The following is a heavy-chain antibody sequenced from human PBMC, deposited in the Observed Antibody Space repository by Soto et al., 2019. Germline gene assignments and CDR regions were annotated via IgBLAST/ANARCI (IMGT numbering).Heavy chain of an antibody. D-gene: IGHD4-17*01. Sequence: PGGALRLSCAASGFTFSSYSMNWVRQAPGKGLEWVSSISSSSSYIYYADSVKGRFTISRDNAKNSLYLQMNSLRAEDTAVYYCARDLGGFYGVIIDYWGQGTLVTVSS. V-gene: IGHV3-21*01. CDR2: ISSSSSYI. CDR3: ARDLGGFYGVIIDY. J-gene: IGHJ4*02. CDR1: GFTFSSYS.